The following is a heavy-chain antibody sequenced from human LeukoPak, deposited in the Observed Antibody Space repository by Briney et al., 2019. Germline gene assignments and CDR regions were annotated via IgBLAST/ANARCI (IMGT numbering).Heavy chain of an antibody. Sequence: GGSLRLSCAASGFTFSSYNMNWVRQAPGKGLEWVSYISPSSTRIDYADSVKGRFTISRDNSKSTLYLQMNSLRAEDTAVYFCAKDGDSSGYYWDSWGQGTLVTVSS. J-gene: IGHJ4*02. V-gene: IGHV3-48*01. CDR2: ISPSSTRI. CDR3: AKDGDSSGYYWDS. D-gene: IGHD3-22*01. CDR1: GFTFSSYN.